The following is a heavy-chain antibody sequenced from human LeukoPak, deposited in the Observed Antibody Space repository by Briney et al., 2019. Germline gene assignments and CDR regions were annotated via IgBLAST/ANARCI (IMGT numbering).Heavy chain of an antibody. CDR1: GGSVTSGGFY. Sequence: SETLSLTCSVSGGSVTSGGFYWAWLRRPPGKGPEWIATIYYTGSTYYNPSLQSRLTISIDTSKNEFSLRLTSVTATDTAVYHCARHSGSGSLSRPFDPWGQGILVTVSS. J-gene: IGHJ5*02. CDR3: ARHSGSGSLSRPFDP. D-gene: IGHD3-10*01. CDR2: IYYTGST. V-gene: IGHV4-39*01.